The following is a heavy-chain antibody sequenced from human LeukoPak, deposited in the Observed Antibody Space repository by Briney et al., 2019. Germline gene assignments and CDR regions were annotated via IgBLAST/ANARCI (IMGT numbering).Heavy chain of an antibody. J-gene: IGHJ4*02. CDR3: ARDTSSGRTPFDY. V-gene: IGHV1-2*02. Sequence: ASVKVSCKASGYTFTGYYMHWVRQAPGQGLEWMGWINPNSGGTNYAQKFQGRVTMTRDTSISAAYMELSRLRSDDTAVYYCARDTSSGRTPFDYWGQGTLVTVSS. CDR1: GYTFTGYY. CDR2: INPNSGGT. D-gene: IGHD3-22*01.